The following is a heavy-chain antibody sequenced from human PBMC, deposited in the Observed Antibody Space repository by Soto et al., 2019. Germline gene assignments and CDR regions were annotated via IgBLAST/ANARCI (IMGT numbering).Heavy chain of an antibody. J-gene: IGHJ4*02. V-gene: IGHV3-66*01. CDR1: LFIVSDNY. CDR3: ATRMTTAPY. Sequence: VRLVQSGGGLVQPGGSLRLSCAASLFIVSDNYMSWVRQAPGKGLEWVSLIYSGGGTDYAESVKGRFTISRDNSNITLYLQMNSRKAEDTGIYYCATRMTTAPYWGQGTVVTVSS. D-gene: IGHD4-17*01. CDR2: IYSGGGT.